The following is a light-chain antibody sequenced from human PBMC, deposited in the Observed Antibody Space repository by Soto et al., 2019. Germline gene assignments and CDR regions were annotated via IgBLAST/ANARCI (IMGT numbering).Light chain of an antibody. Sequence: EIVMTQSPATPSVSPGERATLSCRASQSVSSNLAWYQQKPGQAPRLLIYGASTRATGIPARFSGSGSGTEFTLTISSLQSEDFAVYYCQQYNNWPWTFGQGTEV. V-gene: IGKV3-15*01. CDR2: GAS. J-gene: IGKJ1*01. CDR1: QSVSSN. CDR3: QQYNNWPWT.